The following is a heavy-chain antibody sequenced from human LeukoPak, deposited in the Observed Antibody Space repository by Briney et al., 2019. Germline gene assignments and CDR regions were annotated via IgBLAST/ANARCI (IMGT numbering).Heavy chain of an antibody. V-gene: IGHV4-59*01. J-gene: IGHJ4*02. CDR2: VSDFESFSDSDSESVDDSENT. D-gene: IGHD4-17*01. CDR1: GGFIGSFY. Sequence: SETLSLTCTLSGGFIGSFYWSWIRQSPGGDLEWIGHVSDFESFSDSDSESVDDSENTNYNPALKSRVTISLDTSKKQVSLKLRTVTAADTAIYFCARGVTTFFDHWGQGILVAVSS. CDR3: ARGVTTFFDH.